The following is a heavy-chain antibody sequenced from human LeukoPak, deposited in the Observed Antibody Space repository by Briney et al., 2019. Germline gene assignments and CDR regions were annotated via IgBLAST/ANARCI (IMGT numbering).Heavy chain of an antibody. V-gene: IGHV1-18*01. Sequence: ASVKVSCKASGYTFTSYGISWVRQAPGQGLEWMGWISAYNGNTNYAQKLQGRVTMTRNTSISTAYMELSSLRSEDTAVYYCARGLNSYYYYGMDVWGQGTTVTVSS. CDR2: ISAYNGNT. CDR1: GYTFTSYG. J-gene: IGHJ6*02. CDR3: ARGLNSYYYYGMDV.